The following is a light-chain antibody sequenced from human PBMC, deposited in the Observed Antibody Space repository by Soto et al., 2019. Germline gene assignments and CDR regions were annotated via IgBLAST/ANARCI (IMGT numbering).Light chain of an antibody. Sequence: EIVLTQSPGTLSLSPGERATLSCRASQSVSSSYLAWYQQKPGQAPRLLIYGASGRATGIPDRFSGSGSGTDFTLTIRSLEPEDFAVYYCQQYGSSRGFTFGPGTKVDIK. CDR1: QSVSSSY. CDR2: GAS. CDR3: QQYGSSRGFT. J-gene: IGKJ3*01. V-gene: IGKV3-20*01.